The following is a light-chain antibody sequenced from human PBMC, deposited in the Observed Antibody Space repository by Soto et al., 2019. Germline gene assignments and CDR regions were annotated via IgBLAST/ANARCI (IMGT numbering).Light chain of an antibody. V-gene: IGKV1-39*01. Sequence: DIQMTQSPSSLSASVGDRVTITCRASQNVANFLNWYQQTPGKAPRLLIYAASSLPSGVQSRFSGSGFGTDFTLTVSSLQPEDSATYHCQQSYSPPPVTFGQGTRLEIK. CDR2: AAS. CDR1: QNVANF. J-gene: IGKJ5*01. CDR3: QQSYSPPPVT.